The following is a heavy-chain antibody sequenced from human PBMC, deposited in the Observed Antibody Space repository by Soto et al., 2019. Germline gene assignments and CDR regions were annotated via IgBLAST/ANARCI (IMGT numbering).Heavy chain of an antibody. D-gene: IGHD6-19*01. CDR3: ARDVGYTSGHCFDY. V-gene: IGHV3-49*03. J-gene: IGHJ4*02. CDR2: IRSKPYGATT. CDR1: GFAFGEFA. Sequence: HPGGSLRLSCTASGFAFGEFAMGWFRQAPGKGLEWVGFIRSKPYGATTEYAASVKGRFNIYRDDSKSIAYLQMNSLKTEDAAVYSCARDVGYTSGHCFDYWGQGTLVTVSS.